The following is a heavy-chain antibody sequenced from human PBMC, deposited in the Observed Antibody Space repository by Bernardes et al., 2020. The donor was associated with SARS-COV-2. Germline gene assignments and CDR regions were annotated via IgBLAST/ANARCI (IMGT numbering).Heavy chain of an antibody. CDR2: ISWNSGSI. V-gene: IGHV3-9*01. CDR3: AKLHGDYSSWDY. Sequence: GGSLRLSCAASGFTFDDYAMHWVRQAPGKGLEWVSGISWNSGSIGYADSVKGRFTISRDNAKNSLYLQMNSLRAEDTALYYCAKLHGDYSSWDYWGQGTLVTVSS. D-gene: IGHD4-17*01. J-gene: IGHJ4*02. CDR1: GFTFDDYA.